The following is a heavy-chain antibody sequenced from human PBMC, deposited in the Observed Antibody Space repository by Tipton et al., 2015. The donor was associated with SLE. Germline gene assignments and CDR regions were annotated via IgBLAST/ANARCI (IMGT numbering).Heavy chain of an antibody. CDR3: VGGGFGVPNWFDP. J-gene: IGHJ5*02. CDR2: IHYSGST. CDR1: GGSIGSYY. Sequence: TLSLTCTVSGGSIGSYYWTWIRQPPGKGLAWVGFIHYSGSTNYNPSLERRVSMSLDASKNQFSLRLTSVTAADTAVYYCVGGGFGVPNWFDPWGQGTLVTVSS. D-gene: IGHD3-10*01. V-gene: IGHV4-59*01.